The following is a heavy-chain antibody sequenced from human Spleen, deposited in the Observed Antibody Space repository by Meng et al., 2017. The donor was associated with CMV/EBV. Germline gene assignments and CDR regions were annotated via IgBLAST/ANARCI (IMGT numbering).Heavy chain of an antibody. CDR3: VVSPSYGSGSDY. CDR1: CGSFHVYY. J-gene: IGHJ4*02. Sequence: PSHPLSPPCPFVCGSFHVYYWRCLPPPPGTGLSCLAELTHSGSPNSNPSLKSRVTISVDTSKNQFSLKLSSVTAADTAVYYGVVSPSYGSGSDYWGQGTLVTVSS. CDR2: LTHSGSP. D-gene: IGHD3-10*01. V-gene: IGHV4-34*01.